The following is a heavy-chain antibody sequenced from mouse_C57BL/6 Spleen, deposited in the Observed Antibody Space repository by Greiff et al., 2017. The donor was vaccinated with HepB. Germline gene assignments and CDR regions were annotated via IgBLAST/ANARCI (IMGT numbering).Heavy chain of an antibody. J-gene: IGHJ1*03. D-gene: IGHD2-3*01. Sequence: QVQLKQPGAELVRPGSSVKLSCKASGYTFTSYWMHWVKQRPIQGLEWIGNIDPSDSETHYNQKFKDKATLTVDKSSSTAYMQLSSLTSEDSAVYYCARGENGYFWYFDVWGTGTTVTVSS. CDR3: ARGENGYFWYFDV. CDR2: IDPSDSET. CDR1: GYTFTSYW. V-gene: IGHV1-52*01.